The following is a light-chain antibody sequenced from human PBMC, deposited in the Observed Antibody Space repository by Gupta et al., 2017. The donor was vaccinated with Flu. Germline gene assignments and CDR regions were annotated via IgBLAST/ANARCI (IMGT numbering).Light chain of an antibody. Sequence: DIQMTQSPSSLSASVGDRVTITCRASQSISSYLNWYQQKPGKAPKLLIYAASRVQSGVPSRFSGSGSGTDFTLTISRRQPEDFATYYCQHRDSTPCTFGQGTQVDIK. V-gene: IGKV1-39*01. CDR2: AAS. CDR1: QSISSY. J-gene: IGKJ5*01. CDR3: QHRDSTPCT.